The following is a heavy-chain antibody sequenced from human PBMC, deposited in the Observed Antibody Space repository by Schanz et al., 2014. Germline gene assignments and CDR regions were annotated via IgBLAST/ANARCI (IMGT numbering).Heavy chain of an antibody. V-gene: IGHV3-11*06. CDR2: ISSSGSFT. Sequence: QVQLVESGGGLVKPGGSLRLSCAASGFTFSDYYMSWIRQAPGKGLEWVSYISSSGSFTNYADSVKGRFTISRDNAKNSLRLQMNSLRAEDTAVYYCARYCTGGSCRYYYYGMDVWGQGTTVTVSS. D-gene: IGHD2-15*01. CDR1: GFTFSDYY. CDR3: ARYCTGGSCRYYYYGMDV. J-gene: IGHJ6*02.